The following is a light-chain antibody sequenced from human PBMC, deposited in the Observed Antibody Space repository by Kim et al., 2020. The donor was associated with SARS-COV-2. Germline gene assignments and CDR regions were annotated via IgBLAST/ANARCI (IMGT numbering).Light chain of an antibody. J-gene: IGKJ2*01. Sequence: LSLSPGERATLSCRASQSISTYLAWYQQKPGQAPGLLIFDASNRAIDVPARFSGSGSGTDFTLTISSLEPDDFAVYYCQQRSDWSTFGPGTKLEI. CDR3: QQRSDWST. V-gene: IGKV3-11*01. CDR2: DAS. CDR1: QSISTY.